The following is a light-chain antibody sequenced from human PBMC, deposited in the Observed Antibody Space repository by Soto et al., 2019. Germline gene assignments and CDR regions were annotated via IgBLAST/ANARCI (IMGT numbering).Light chain of an antibody. CDR1: RSLSSSY. Sequence: EIVLTQSPGTLSLSPGERATLSCRASRSLSSSYVVWYQQKPGQAPRLLIYAASRRATGIPDRFSGSGSATEYTLTISRLAPEDFSVYYCPQQGTFGQVTKLEIK. V-gene: IGKV3-20*01. CDR2: AAS. CDR3: PQQGT. J-gene: IGKJ2*01.